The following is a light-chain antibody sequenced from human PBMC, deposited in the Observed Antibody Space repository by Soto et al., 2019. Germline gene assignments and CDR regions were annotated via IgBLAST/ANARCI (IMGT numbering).Light chain of an antibody. CDR1: QLISSW. J-gene: IGKJ1*01. Sequence: QMTQAPSTLGASVGDRVTLRCRASQLISSWLAWYQQKPGKAPKLLIYKASRLERGVPSRFSGSESGTEFPLTLTSLQADDLATYYCPQYDTYWTFGQGTKVDIK. CDR3: PQYDTYWT. V-gene: IGKV1-5*03. CDR2: KAS.